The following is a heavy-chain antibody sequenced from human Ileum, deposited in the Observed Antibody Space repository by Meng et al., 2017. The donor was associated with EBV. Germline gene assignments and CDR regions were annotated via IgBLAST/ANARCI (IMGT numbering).Heavy chain of an antibody. CDR1: GGSISSGGYY. CDR3: ARGGDTSGYSLDY. D-gene: IGHD3-22*01. CDR2: IYKSGST. J-gene: IGHJ4*02. Sequence: LQESGPGWLTLSQTLSLPCAFSGGSISSGGYYWSWIRQPPGKGLEWIGYIYKSGSTYYNPSLTSRVTISVDTSKNQFFLKLGSVTAADTGVYYCARGGDTSGYSLDYWGQGSLVTVSS. V-gene: IGHV4-30-4*01.